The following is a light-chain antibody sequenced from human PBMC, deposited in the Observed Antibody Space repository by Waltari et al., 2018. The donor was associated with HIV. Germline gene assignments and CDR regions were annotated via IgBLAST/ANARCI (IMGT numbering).Light chain of an antibody. CDR1: QTIGYY. CDR3: QQSYGTPPGT. CDR2: SAS. V-gene: IGKV1-39*01. Sequence: DIQMTQPPTSLAASVGDRVTITCRSSQTIGYYLNWYQQIPGRPPKLLIHSASTLQSGVPSRFTGSGSGTDFTLTISGLQREDFATYFCQQSYGTPPGTFGQGTRVEV. J-gene: IGKJ1*01.